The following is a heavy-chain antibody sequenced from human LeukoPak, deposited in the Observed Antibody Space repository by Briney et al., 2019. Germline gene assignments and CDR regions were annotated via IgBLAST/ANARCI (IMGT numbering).Heavy chain of an antibody. V-gene: IGHV3-48*04. CDR2: ISSSGSTI. CDR3: ARSPDGAKSIHDAFDI. Sequence: PGGSLRLSCAASGFTFSSYWMSWVRQAPGKGLEWVSYISSSGSTIYYADSVKGRFTISRDNAKNSLYLQMNSLRAEDTAVYYCARSPDGAKSIHDAFDIWGQGTMVTVSS. CDR1: GFTFSSYW. D-gene: IGHD1-14*01. J-gene: IGHJ3*02.